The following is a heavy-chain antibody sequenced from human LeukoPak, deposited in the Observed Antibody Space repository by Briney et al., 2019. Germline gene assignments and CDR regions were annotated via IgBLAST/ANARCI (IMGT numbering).Heavy chain of an antibody. Sequence: PSETLSLTCTVSGGSISSYYWSWIRQPPGKGLEWIGYIYYSGSTNYNPSLKSRVTISVDTSKNQFSLKLSSVTAADTAVYYCARLTSYSYGYYVYNWFDPWGQGTLVTVSS. CDR3: ARLTSYSYGYYVYNWFDP. CDR2: IYYSGST. D-gene: IGHD5-18*01. J-gene: IGHJ5*02. V-gene: IGHV4-59*08. CDR1: GGSISSYY.